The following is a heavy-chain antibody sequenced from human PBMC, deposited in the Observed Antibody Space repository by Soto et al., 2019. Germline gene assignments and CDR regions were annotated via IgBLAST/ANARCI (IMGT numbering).Heavy chain of an antibody. D-gene: IGHD4-4*01. J-gene: IGHJ3*02. CDR1: AGTFSSYA. CDR2: INPICGST. CDR3: AYSNYVWSAFDI. Sequence: ASVKVSCKASAGTFSSYAISWVRQAPGQGLEWMGIINPICGSTSYAQKFQGRVTITRDTSTSTVYMELSSLRSEDTAVYYCAYSNYVWSAFDIWGQGTMVTVSS. V-gene: IGHV1-46*01.